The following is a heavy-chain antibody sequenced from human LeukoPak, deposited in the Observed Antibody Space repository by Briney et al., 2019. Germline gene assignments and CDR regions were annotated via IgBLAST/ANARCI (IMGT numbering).Heavy chain of an antibody. Sequence: PGGSLRLSCAASGFTFSSYGMHWVRQAPGKGLEWVAVIWYDGSNKYYADSVKGRFTISRDNSKNTLYLQMNSLRAEDTAVYYCARGFYYDSSGYHYLSPDYWGQGTLVTVSS. CDR1: GFTFSSYG. D-gene: IGHD3-22*01. CDR2: IWYDGSNK. J-gene: IGHJ4*02. V-gene: IGHV3-33*01. CDR3: ARGFYYDSSGYHYLSPDY.